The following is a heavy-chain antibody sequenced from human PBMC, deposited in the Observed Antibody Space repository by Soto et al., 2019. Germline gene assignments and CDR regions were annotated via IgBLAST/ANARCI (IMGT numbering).Heavy chain of an antibody. J-gene: IGHJ5*02. D-gene: IGHD2-15*01. Sequence: GGSLRLSCAASGFTFSDYYMSWIRQAPGKGLEWVSYISSSGSTIYYADSVKGRFTISRDNAKNSLYLQMNSLRAEDTAVYYCARDNCSGGSCYSEGTSFDPWGQGTLVTVSS. CDR2: ISSSGSTI. CDR3: ARDNCSGGSCYSEGTSFDP. V-gene: IGHV3-11*01. CDR1: GFTFSDYY.